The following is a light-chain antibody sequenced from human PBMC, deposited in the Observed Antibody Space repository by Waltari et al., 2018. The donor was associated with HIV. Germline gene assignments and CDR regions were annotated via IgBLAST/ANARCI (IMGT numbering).Light chain of an antibody. CDR1: SSDIAAYDS. J-gene: IGLJ3*02. Sequence: QSALTQPPSASGSLGQSVTISCTGSSSDIAAYDSVSWFQQHPRSAPKLLLYEVTRRPSTVSDRFSGSRSGSTAFLTVAGLQPDDEATYFCNSYGDSLRVLFGGGTNVTVL. CDR2: EVT. CDR3: NSYGDSLRVL. V-gene: IGLV2-8*01.